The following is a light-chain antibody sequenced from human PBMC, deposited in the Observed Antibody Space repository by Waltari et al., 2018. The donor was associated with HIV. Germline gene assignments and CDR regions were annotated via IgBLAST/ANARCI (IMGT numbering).Light chain of an antibody. CDR2: VNS. V-gene: IGLV1-40*01. J-gene: IGLJ2*01. Sequence: QSLLTQPPSVSGAPGQRVTISCTGSSSNIGAGFDVHWYQQLPGTVPKLLIYVNSNRPSGVPHRFSGSKSGTSASLAITGLQAEDEADYYCQSYDRSLSGYVVFGGGTKLTVL. CDR1: SSNIGAGFD. CDR3: QSYDRSLSGYVV.